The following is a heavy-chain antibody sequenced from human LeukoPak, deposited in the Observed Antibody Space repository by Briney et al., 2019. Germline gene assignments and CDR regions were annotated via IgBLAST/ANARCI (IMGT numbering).Heavy chain of an antibody. V-gene: IGHV1-2*02. Sequence: GASVKVSCKASGYIFSDYYMHWARQAPGQGLEWLGWINPKSGAADYAQQFRGRVTMTRDTSINTDYMEMKRVTPDDTAVYYCARGAEAETSPLDFWGQGTLVIVS. CDR2: INPKSGAA. CDR1: GYIFSDYY. CDR3: ARGAEAETSPLDF. J-gene: IGHJ4*02. D-gene: IGHD6-13*01.